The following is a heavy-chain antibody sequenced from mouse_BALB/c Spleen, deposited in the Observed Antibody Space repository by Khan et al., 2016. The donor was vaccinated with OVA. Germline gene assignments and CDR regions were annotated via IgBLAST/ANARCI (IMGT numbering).Heavy chain of an antibody. CDR3: ARRATEYAFDY. CDR1: GYSFTSHT. Sequence: VQLQESGAELARPGASVKISCKASGYSFTSHTMHWVKQRPGQGLEWIGYINPRSGYTNYNQKFNDKVTLTADKSSSTAYLQLSSLTSEDTAVYYCARRATEYAFDYWGQGTSVTVSS. J-gene: IGHJ4*01. CDR2: INPRSGYT. V-gene: IGHV1-4*01.